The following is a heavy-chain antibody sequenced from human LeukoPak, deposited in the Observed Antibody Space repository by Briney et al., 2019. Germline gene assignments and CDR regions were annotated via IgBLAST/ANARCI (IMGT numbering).Heavy chain of an antibody. J-gene: IGHJ4*02. CDR3: ARVRAAAVPYYFDY. D-gene: IGHD6-13*01. CDR1: GGSISSYY. CDR2: IYYSGST. V-gene: IGHV4-59*12. Sequence: SSETLSLTCTVSGGSISSYYWSWIRQPPGKGLEWIGSIYYSGSTYYNAPLKSRVTISVDTSKNQFSLKVRSVTAADTAVYYCARVRAAAVPYYFDYWGQGTLVTVSS.